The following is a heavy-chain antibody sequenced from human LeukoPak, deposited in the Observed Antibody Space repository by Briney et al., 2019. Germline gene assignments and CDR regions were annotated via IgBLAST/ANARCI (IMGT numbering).Heavy chain of an antibody. Sequence: SETLSLTCTVSGGSISSYYWSWIRQPPGKGLEWIGYIYYSGSTNYNPSLKSRVTISVDTPKNQFSLKLSSVTAADTAVYYCAREGLIWGAFDIWGQGTMVTVSS. J-gene: IGHJ3*02. CDR1: GGSISSYY. D-gene: IGHD2-8*01. CDR2: IYYSGST. CDR3: AREGLIWGAFDI. V-gene: IGHV4-59*12.